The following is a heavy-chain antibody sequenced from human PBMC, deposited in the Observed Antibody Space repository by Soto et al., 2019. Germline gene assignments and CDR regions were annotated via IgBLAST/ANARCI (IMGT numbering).Heavy chain of an antibody. Sequence: EVQLVESGGDLVQPGGSLRLSCAASGFTFSTYWMHWVRQAPGKGLLWVSRIKTDGTYAPYADSVKGRFTISRDNAMNTLALQMNSLGVEDAAVCYCAAGGSGYYANWGRGTLVAVSS. J-gene: IGHJ4*02. CDR3: AAGGSGYYAN. CDR2: IKTDGTYA. CDR1: GFTFSTYW. V-gene: IGHV3-74*01. D-gene: IGHD3-22*01.